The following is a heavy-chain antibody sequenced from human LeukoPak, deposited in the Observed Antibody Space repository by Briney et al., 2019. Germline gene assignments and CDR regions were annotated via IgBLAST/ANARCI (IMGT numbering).Heavy chain of an antibody. Sequence: SETLSLTCTVSGGSISSSSYYWGWIRQPPGKGLGWIGSIYYSGSTYYNPSLKSRVTISVDTSKNQFSLKLSSVTAADTAVYYCARQWAVPAARVGWFDPWGQGTLVTVSS. CDR2: IYYSGST. CDR1: GGSISSSSYY. J-gene: IGHJ5*02. V-gene: IGHV4-39*01. D-gene: IGHD2-2*01. CDR3: ARQWAVPAARVGWFDP.